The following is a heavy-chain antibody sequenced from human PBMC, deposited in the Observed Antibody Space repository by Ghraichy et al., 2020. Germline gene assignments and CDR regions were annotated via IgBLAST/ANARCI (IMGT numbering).Heavy chain of an antibody. V-gene: IGHV1-18*01. Sequence: ASVKVSCKASGYTFTSYGINWVRQAPVQGLEWMGWISARTGNTNYEQKVQGRVTMTTDTSTSTVYMELRSLRSDDTAVYYCARDAEIAAAGGGFDIWGQGTMVTVSS. CDR1: GYTFTSYG. D-gene: IGHD6-13*01. CDR3: ARDAEIAAAGGGFDI. CDR2: ISARTGNT. J-gene: IGHJ3*02.